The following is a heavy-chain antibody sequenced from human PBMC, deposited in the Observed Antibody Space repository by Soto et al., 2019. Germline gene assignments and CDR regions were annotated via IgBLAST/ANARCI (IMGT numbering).Heavy chain of an antibody. Sequence: SETLSLTCAVSGGSISSGGYSWSWIRQPPGRGLEWIGYIYHSGSTYYNPSLKSRVTISVDRSKNQFSLKLSSVTAADTAVYYCASLTYYYDSSGYYGDFHHWGQGTLVTVSS. CDR2: IYHSGST. J-gene: IGHJ1*01. V-gene: IGHV4-30-2*01. D-gene: IGHD3-22*01. CDR3: ASLTYYYDSSGYYGDFHH. CDR1: GGSISSGGYS.